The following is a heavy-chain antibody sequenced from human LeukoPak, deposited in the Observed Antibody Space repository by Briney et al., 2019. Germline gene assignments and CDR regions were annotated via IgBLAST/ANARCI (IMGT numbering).Heavy chain of an antibody. Sequence: QPGGSLRLSCAASGFTFSSYGMHWVRQAPGKGLAWVAFIRYDGSNKYYADSVKGRFTISRDNSKNTLYLQMNSLRAEDTPVYYCAKDWSDTANPRGPFDYWGQRTLVTVSS. CDR1: GFTFSSYG. D-gene: IGHD5-18*01. V-gene: IGHV3-30*02. J-gene: IGHJ4*02. CDR2: IRYDGSNK. CDR3: AKDWSDTANPRGPFDY.